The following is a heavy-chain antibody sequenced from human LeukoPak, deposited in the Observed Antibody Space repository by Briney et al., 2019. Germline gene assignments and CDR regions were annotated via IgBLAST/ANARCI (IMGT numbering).Heavy chain of an antibody. CDR3: TRDTGTTGEVKFDP. CDR1: GDSISNYY. V-gene: IGHV4-59*01. Sequence: SETLSLTCTVSGDSISNYYWSWIRQPPGKGLEWIGYIHYSGNTNYKSSLKSRVTISVDTSKNQSSLKLSSVTAADTAVYYCTRDTGTTGEVKFDPWGQGTLVTVSS. CDR2: IHYSGNT. D-gene: IGHD4-17*01. J-gene: IGHJ5*02.